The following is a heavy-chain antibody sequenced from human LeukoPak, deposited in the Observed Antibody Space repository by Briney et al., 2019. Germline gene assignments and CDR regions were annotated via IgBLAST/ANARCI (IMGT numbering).Heavy chain of an antibody. CDR1: GGSISSGAYY. CDR2: IYHSGNT. Sequence: PSQTLSLTCTVSGGSISSGAYYWSWIRPPPGKGLEWLGYIYHSGNTYYNPSLKSRLTISVDTPRNQCSLKLSSVSAADTAVYYCDRGVTRITIVGVVINDFDYWGQGTLVTVSS. CDR3: DRGVTRITIVGVVINDFDY. V-gene: IGHV4-30-4*08. D-gene: IGHD3-3*01. J-gene: IGHJ4*02.